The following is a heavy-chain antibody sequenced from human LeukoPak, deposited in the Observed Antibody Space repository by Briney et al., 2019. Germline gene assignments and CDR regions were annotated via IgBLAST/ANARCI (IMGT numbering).Heavy chain of an antibody. CDR2: IYYSGST. J-gene: IGHJ6*03. CDR1: GGSISSYY. CDR3: ASSGVVVLAATDYYYYYMDV. D-gene: IGHD2-15*01. Sequence: SETLSLTCTVSGGSISSYYWSWIRQPPGKGLEWIGHIYYSGSTNYNPSLKSRVTISVDTSKNQFSLKLSSVTAADTAVYYCASSGVVVLAATDYYYYYMDVWGKGTTVTVSS. V-gene: IGHV4-59*01.